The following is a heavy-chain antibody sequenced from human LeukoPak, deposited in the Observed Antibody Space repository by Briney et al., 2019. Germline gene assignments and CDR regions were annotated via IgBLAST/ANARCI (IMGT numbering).Heavy chain of an antibody. CDR2: ISGYNGNT. D-gene: IGHD6-13*01. Sequence: ASVKVFCKASGYKFTSNGVSWVLQAPGQGLEWMGWISGYNGNTNFAQKFQGRVTMTTDTSTSTAYMELRSLRADDTAVYYCARDSPYSSSSLGFDYWGQGTLVTVSS. CDR3: ARDSPYSSSSLGFDY. CDR1: GYKFTSNG. J-gene: IGHJ4*02. V-gene: IGHV1-18*01.